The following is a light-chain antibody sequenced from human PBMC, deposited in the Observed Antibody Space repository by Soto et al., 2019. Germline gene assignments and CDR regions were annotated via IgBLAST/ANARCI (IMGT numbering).Light chain of an antibody. CDR2: DVS. Sequence: QSALTQPRSVSGSPGQSVTISCTGTSSDVGAYNYVSWYQQHPGKAPKLRVYDVSQRPSGVPDRFSGSKSGNTASLTISGLQADDDGDYFCCSYAGSYSWVFGGGTKVTVL. CDR1: SSDVGAYNY. J-gene: IGLJ3*02. V-gene: IGLV2-11*01. CDR3: CSYAGSYSWV.